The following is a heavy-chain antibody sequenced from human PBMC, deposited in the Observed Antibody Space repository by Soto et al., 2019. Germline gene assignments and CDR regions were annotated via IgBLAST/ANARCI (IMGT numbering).Heavy chain of an antibody. V-gene: IGHV1-8*01. CDR2: MNPNSGNT. D-gene: IGHD3-16*01. CDR3: ARLKQDYAVA. J-gene: IGHJ5*02. CDR1: GYTFTSYD. Sequence: QVQLVQSGAEVKKPGASVKVSCKASGYTFTSYDINWVRLATGQGLEWMGWMNPNSGNTAYAQKFQGRATMTRNTTISTAYMELRSLKSEDTAVYSSARLKQDYAVAWGQGTLVTVSS.